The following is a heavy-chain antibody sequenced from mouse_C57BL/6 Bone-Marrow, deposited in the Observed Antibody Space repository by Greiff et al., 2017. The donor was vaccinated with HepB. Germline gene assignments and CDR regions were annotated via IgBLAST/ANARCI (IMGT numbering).Heavy chain of an antibody. CDR2: ISYSGST. Sequence: EVKLQESGPGLAKPSQTLSLTCSVTGYSITSDYRNWIRKFPGNKLEYMGYISYSGSTYYNPSLKSRISITRDTSKNQYYLQLNSVTTEDTATYYCARYRWLLRYFDVWGTGTTVTVSS. J-gene: IGHJ1*03. CDR3: ARYRWLLRYFDV. V-gene: IGHV3-8*01. D-gene: IGHD2-3*01. CDR1: GYSITSDY.